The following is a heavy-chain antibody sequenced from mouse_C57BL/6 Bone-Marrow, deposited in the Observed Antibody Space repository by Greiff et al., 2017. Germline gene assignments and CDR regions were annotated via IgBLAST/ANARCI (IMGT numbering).Heavy chain of an antibody. V-gene: IGHV1-55*01. J-gene: IGHJ1*03. CDR3: ARPYYSNYWYFDV. CDR2: IYPGSGST. Sequence: VQLQQSGAELVKPGASVKMSCKASGYTFNSYWITWVKQRPGQGLEWIGDIYPGSGSTNYNEKFKSKATLTVDTSSSTAYMQLSSLTSEDSAVYYCARPYYSNYWYFDVWGTGTTVTVSS. D-gene: IGHD2-5*01. CDR1: GYTFNSYW.